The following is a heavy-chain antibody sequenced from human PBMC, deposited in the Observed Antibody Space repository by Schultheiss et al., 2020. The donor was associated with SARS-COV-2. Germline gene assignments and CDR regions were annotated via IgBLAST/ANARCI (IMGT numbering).Heavy chain of an antibody. CDR1: GYTFTSYG. D-gene: IGHD3-3*01. CDR3: ARSRVHTIFGVVITKYYYGMDV. CDR2: ISAYNGNT. Sequence: ASVKVSCKASGYTFTSYGTSWVRQAPGQGLEWMGWISAYNGNTNYAQKLQGRVTMTTDTSTSTAYMELSSLRSEDTAVYYCARSRVHTIFGVVITKYYYGMDVWGQGTTVTVSS. V-gene: IGHV1-18*01. J-gene: IGHJ6*02.